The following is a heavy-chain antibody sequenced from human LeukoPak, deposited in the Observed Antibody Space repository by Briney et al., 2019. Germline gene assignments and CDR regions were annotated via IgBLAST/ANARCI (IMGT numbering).Heavy chain of an antibody. CDR3: ARLGYCSGGSCYPPVFDY. CDR1: GGSFSGYY. Sequence: SETLSLTCAGYGGSFSGYYWSWIRQPPGKGLEWIGEINHSGSTNYNPSLKSRVTISVDTSKNQFSLKLNSVTAADTAVFYCARLGYCSGGSCYPPVFDYWGQGTLVTVSS. CDR2: INHSGST. D-gene: IGHD2-15*01. V-gene: IGHV4-34*01. J-gene: IGHJ4*02.